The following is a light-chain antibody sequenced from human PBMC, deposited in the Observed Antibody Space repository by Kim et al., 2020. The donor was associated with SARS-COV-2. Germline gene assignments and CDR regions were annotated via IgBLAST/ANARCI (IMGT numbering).Light chain of an antibody. J-gene: IGKJ1*01. CDR2: GAS. CDR1: QSVSSNY. V-gene: IGKV3-20*01. Sequence: EIVLTQSPGTLSLSPGEGATLSCRASQSVSSNYLAWYQQKPGQAPRLLIYGASSRATGIPDRFSGSGSGTDFTLTITRLEPEDFAVYYCQQYSSSPATFGQGTKVDIK. CDR3: QQYSSSPAT.